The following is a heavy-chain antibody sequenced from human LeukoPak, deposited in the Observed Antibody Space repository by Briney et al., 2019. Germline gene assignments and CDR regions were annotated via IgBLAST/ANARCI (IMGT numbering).Heavy chain of an antibody. Sequence: ASVKVSCKASVYTFTSYGISWVRQAPGQGLEWMGWISAYNGNTNYAQKLQGRVTMTTDTSTSTAYMELRSLRSDDTAVYYCARDCYYDSSGYCQFDYWGQGTLVTVSS. V-gene: IGHV1-18*01. J-gene: IGHJ4*02. CDR2: ISAYNGNT. CDR1: VYTFTSYG. D-gene: IGHD3-22*01. CDR3: ARDCYYDSSGYCQFDY.